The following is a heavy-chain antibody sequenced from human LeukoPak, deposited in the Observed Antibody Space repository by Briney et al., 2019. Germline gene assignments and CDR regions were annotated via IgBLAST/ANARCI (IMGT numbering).Heavy chain of an antibody. Sequence: GRSLTLSCAASGFTFRSYGIHWVRQAPGKGLEGVAVISYDGSNKNYAVSVKGRFTISRDNSKNTVFLQMNSVRAEDTAVYYCAKDRGAVAGVMDVWGKGTTVTVS. CDR2: ISYDGSNK. CDR3: AKDRGAVAGVMDV. J-gene: IGHJ6*03. D-gene: IGHD6-19*01. V-gene: IGHV3-30*18. CDR1: GFTFRSYG.